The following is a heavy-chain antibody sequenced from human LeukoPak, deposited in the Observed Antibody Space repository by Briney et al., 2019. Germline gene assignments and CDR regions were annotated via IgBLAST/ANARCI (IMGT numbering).Heavy chain of an antibody. D-gene: IGHD4/OR15-4a*01. CDR1: GGSISSSSYY. V-gene: IGHV4-39*01. J-gene: IGHJ4*02. CDR3: VASTNYRDYFDN. Sequence: SETLSLTCTVSGGSISSSSYYWGWIRQPPGKGLEWIGSIYYSGSTYYNPSLKSRVTISVDTSKNQFSLKLGAVTAADKAVYYCVASTNYRDYFDNWGQGTLVTVSS. CDR2: IYYSGST.